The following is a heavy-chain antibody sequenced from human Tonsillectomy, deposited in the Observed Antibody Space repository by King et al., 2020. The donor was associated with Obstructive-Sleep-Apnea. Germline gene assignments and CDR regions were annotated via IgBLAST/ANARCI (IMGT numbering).Heavy chain of an antibody. D-gene: IGHD3-10*01. Sequence: QLQESGPGLVKPSETLSLTCTVSSGSISTYYWSWIRQPAGKGLEWIGRIYTSGSTNYNPSLKSRVTMSVDTSKNQFSLKLSSVTAADTAVYYCARDTCGELLGTDNWFDRWGQGTLVIVSS. CDR2: IYTSGST. CDR3: ARDTCGELLGTDNWFDR. CDR1: SGSISTYY. J-gene: IGHJ5*02. V-gene: IGHV4-4*07.